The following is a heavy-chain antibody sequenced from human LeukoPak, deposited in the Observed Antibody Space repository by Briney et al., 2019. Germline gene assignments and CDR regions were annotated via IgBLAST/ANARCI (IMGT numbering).Heavy chain of an antibody. CDR3: ARDLGELHGNDAFDI. V-gene: IGHV4-59*01. Sequence: SETLSLTCTVSGGSISSYYWSWIRQPPGKGLEWIGYIYYSGSTNYNPSLKSRVTISVDTSKNQFSLKLSSVTAADTAVYYCARDLGELHGNDAFDIWGQGTMVTVSS. J-gene: IGHJ3*02. CDR1: GGSISSYY. D-gene: IGHD1-26*01. CDR2: IYYSGST.